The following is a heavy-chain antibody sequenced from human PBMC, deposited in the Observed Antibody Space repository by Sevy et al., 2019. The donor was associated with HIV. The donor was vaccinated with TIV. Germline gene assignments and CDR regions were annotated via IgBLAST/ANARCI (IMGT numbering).Heavy chain of an antibody. J-gene: IGHJ6*02. CDR2: IIPIFGTA. V-gene: IGHV1-69*13. CDR1: GGTFSSYA. Sequence: ASVKVSCKASGGTFSSYAISWVRQAPGQGLEWMGGIIPIFGTANYAQKFQGRVTSTADESTSTAYMELSSLRSEDTAVYYCARVSRITIFGVPSSSYGMDVWGQGTTVTVSS. CDR3: ARVSRITIFGVPSSSYGMDV. D-gene: IGHD3-3*01.